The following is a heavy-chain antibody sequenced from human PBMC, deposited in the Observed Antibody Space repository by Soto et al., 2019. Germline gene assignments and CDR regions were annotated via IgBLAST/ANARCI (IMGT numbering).Heavy chain of an antibody. Sequence: SQTLSLTCAIFGDSVSSNNAAWNWIRQSPSRGLEWLGRTYYRSKWFNDYALSVKSRITINPDTSKNQFSLQLNSVTPEDTAMYYCARDLSKSAAGGDNDAFIIWGQGTMVTVSS. CDR3: ARDLSKSAAGGDNDAFII. V-gene: IGHV6-1*01. CDR2: TYYRSKWFN. J-gene: IGHJ3*02. D-gene: IGHD6-13*01. CDR1: GDSVSSNNAA.